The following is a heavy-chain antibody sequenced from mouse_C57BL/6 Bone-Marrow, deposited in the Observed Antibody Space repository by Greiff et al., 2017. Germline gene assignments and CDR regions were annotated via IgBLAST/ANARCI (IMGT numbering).Heavy chain of an antibody. J-gene: IGHJ4*01. CDR3: ARHEETEGAMDY. Sequence: VKLMESGAELVKPGASVKLSCKASGYTFLEYPIHWLKRRLGRGLEGIGWFYPGRGSIKNNEKFKDKATLTADKSSSTVYMELSRLTSEDSAVYFCARHEETEGAMDYWGQGTSVTVSS. CDR2: FYPGRGSI. CDR1: GYTFLEYP. D-gene: IGHD4-1*01. V-gene: IGHV1-62-2*01.